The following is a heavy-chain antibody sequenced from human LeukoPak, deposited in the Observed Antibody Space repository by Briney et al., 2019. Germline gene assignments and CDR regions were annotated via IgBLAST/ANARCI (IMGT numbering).Heavy chain of an antibody. V-gene: IGHV3-33*01. Sequence: GGSLRLSCAASGFTFSSHGMHWVRQAPGKGLEWVALIWFDGSIKYYADSVKGRFTISRDNSKNTLYLQMSSLGAEDTAVYYCGRYYYDSSAYYYFDYWGQGTLVTVSS. CDR2: IWFDGSIK. J-gene: IGHJ4*02. CDR3: GRYYYDSSAYYYFDY. D-gene: IGHD3-22*01. CDR1: GFTFSSHG.